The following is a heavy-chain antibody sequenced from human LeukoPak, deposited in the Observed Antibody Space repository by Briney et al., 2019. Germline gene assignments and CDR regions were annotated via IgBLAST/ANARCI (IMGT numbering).Heavy chain of an antibody. CDR3: ANSGIADRPFDY. CDR2: IIPIFGTA. J-gene: IGHJ4*02. V-gene: IGHV1-69*13. D-gene: IGHD6-6*01. Sequence: GASAKVSCKASGGTFSSYAISWVRQAPGQGLEWMGGIIPIFGTANYAQKFQGRVTITADESTSTAYMELSSLRSEDTAVYYCANSGIADRPFDYWGQGTLVTVSS. CDR1: GGTFSSYA.